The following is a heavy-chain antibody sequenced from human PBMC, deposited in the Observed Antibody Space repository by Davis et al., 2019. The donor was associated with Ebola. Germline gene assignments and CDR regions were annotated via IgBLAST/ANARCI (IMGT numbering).Heavy chain of an antibody. J-gene: IGHJ4*02. CDR3: ARDNSRKFDY. CDR1: GFTFSNYW. V-gene: IGHV3-7*03. CDR2: IRQDGSAK. Sequence: GESLKISCVASGFTFSNYWMTWVRQAPGKGLEWVANIRQDGSAKYSVDSVKGRFTMSRDNARNSLYLQMNSLRAEDTALYYCARDNSRKFDYWGRGTLVTVSS. D-gene: IGHD5-18*01.